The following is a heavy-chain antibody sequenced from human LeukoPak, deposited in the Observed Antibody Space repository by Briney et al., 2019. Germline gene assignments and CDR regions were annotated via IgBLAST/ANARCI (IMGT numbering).Heavy chain of an antibody. Sequence: ASVKVSSKASGYTFTGYYMHWVRQAPGQGLEWMGWINPNSGGTNYAQKFQGRVTMTRDTSISTAYMELSRLRSDDTAVYYCAREASGSYFNWFDPWGQGTLVTVSS. CDR3: AREASGSYFNWFDP. CDR1: GYTFTGYY. J-gene: IGHJ5*02. CDR2: INPNSGGT. V-gene: IGHV1-2*02. D-gene: IGHD1-26*01.